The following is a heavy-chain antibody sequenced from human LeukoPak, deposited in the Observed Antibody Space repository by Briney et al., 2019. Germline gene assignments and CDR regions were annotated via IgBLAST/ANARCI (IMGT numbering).Heavy chain of an antibody. CDR1: GGSISSGGYY. Sequence: LSLTCTVSGGSISSGGYYWSWIRQHPGKGLEWIGYTYYSGSTYYNPSLKSRVTISVDTSKNQFSLKLSSVTAADTAVYYCAGTGAHYDILTGYYPFDYWGQGTLVTVSS. CDR3: AGTGAHYDILTGYYPFDY. V-gene: IGHV4-31*03. CDR2: TYYSGST. J-gene: IGHJ4*02. D-gene: IGHD3-9*01.